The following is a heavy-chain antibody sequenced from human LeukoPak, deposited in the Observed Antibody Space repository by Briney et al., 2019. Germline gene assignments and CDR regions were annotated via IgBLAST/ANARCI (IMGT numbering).Heavy chain of an antibody. V-gene: IGHV1-2*02. D-gene: IGHD3-22*01. Sequence: ASVKVSCKASGYTFIGYYMHWVRQAPGQGLEWMGWINPNSGGTNYAQKFQGRVTMTRDTSISTAYMELSRLRSDDTAVYYCARDEYDSSGYSAWGQGTLVTVSS. CDR2: INPNSGGT. CDR3: ARDEYDSSGYSA. J-gene: IGHJ5*02. CDR1: GYTFIGYY.